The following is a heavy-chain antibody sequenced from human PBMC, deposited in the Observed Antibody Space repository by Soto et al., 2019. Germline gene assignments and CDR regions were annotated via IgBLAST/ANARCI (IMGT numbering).Heavy chain of an antibody. J-gene: IGHJ4*02. V-gene: IGHV1-3*01. CDR3: ARSSGYYYLEY. D-gene: IGHD3-22*01. CDR1: GYTFTNYA. Sequence: QVQLVQSGAEVKKPGASVKVSCKASGYTFTNYAMHWVRQAPGQRLEWMGWINAGNGNTKYSQQFQGRVTITRDTSASTAYMELSSLGYEDTTVYYCARSSGYYYLEYWGQGTLVTVSS. CDR2: INAGNGNT.